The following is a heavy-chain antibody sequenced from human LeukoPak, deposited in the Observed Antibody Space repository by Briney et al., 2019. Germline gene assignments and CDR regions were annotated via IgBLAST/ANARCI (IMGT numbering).Heavy chain of an antibody. CDR3: AGVKGNSEIQPFDY. Sequence: ASVKVSCKASGYTFINYAIHWVRQAPGHRLEWMGWINAYNGDTEYSQKFQGRVTMTRDTSTSTVYMELSSLRSEDTAVFYCAGVKGNSEIQPFDYWGQGTLVTVSS. V-gene: IGHV1-3*01. CDR1: GYTFINYA. CDR2: INAYNGDT. D-gene: IGHD5-18*01. J-gene: IGHJ4*02.